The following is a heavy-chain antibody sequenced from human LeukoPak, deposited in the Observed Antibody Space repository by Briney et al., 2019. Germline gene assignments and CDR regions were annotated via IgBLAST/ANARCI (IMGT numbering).Heavy chain of an antibody. CDR1: GFTFSSYA. CDR3: AKDTDYYGSGSYHKYNWFDP. Sequence: GGSLRLSCAASGFTFSSYAMSWVRQAPGKGLEWVSAISGSGGSTYYADSVKGRFTISRDNSKNTLYLQMSSLRAEDTAVYYCAKDTDYYGSGSYHKYNWFDPWGQGTLVTVSS. D-gene: IGHD3-10*01. J-gene: IGHJ5*02. V-gene: IGHV3-23*01. CDR2: ISGSGGST.